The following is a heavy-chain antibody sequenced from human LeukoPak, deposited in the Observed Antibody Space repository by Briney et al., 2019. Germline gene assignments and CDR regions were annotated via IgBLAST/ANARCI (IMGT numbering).Heavy chain of an antibody. V-gene: IGHV1-24*01. CDR2: FDPENDER. D-gene: IGHD4-11*01. CDR3: ATEMTSVVPDY. CDR1: GQTLSELT. Sequence: ASVRVACKVSGQTLSELTMHWVRQAPGKGLEWMGGFDPENDERMYARNFRGRVTMTEDTSTDTAYMELSSLRPEDTAVYFCATEMTSVVPDYWGQGTLVTVSS. J-gene: IGHJ4*02.